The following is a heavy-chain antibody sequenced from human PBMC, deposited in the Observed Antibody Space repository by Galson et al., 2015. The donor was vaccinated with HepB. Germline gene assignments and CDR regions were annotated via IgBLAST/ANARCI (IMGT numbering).Heavy chain of an antibody. Sequence: SVKVSCKASGGTFSSYAISWVRQAPGQGLEWMGGIIPIFGIANYAQKFQGRVTITADESTSTAYMELSSLRSEDTAVYYCASKSDWSGGSCYPAPGYYGMDVWGQGTTVTVSS. CDR1: GGTFSSYA. V-gene: IGHV1-69*13. D-gene: IGHD2-15*01. J-gene: IGHJ6*02. CDR2: IIPIFGIA. CDR3: ASKSDWSGGSCYPAPGYYGMDV.